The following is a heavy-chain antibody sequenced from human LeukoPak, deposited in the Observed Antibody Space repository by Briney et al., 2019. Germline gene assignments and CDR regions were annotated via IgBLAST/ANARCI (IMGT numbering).Heavy chain of an antibody. V-gene: IGHV1-8*01. CDR1: GYTLTSYD. Sequence: ASVKVSCKASGYTLTSYDINWVRQATGQGLEWMGWMNPNSGRTGYAQNFQGSITITRNTSISTAYMELSSLRSEDTAVYYCTRETSSRYFDYWGQGTLVTVSS. CDR2: MNPNSGRT. CDR3: TRETSSRYFDY. J-gene: IGHJ4*02.